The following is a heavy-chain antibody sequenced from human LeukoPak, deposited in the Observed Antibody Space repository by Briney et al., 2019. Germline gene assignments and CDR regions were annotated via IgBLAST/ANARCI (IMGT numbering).Heavy chain of an antibody. Sequence: PSETLSLTCTVSGGSISSYYWSWIRQPAGKGLEWIGRIYTSGSTNYNPSLKSRVTMSVDTSKNQFSLKLSSVTAADTAVYYCARGAGSVDYGDYYWFDPWGQGTLVTVSS. D-gene: IGHD4-17*01. CDR3: ARGAGSVDYGDYYWFDP. CDR1: GGSISSYY. V-gene: IGHV4-4*07. J-gene: IGHJ5*02. CDR2: IYTSGST.